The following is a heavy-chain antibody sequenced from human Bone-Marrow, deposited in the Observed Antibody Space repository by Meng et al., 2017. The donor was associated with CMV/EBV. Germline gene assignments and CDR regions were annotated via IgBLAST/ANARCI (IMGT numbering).Heavy chain of an antibody. CDR1: GFTFSSYW. D-gene: IGHD6-13*01. J-gene: IGHJ4*02. Sequence: GESLKISCAASGFTFSSYWMSWVRQAPGKGLEWVDNIKQDGSEKYYVDSVKGRFTISRDNAKTSLYLQMNSLRAEDTAVYYCARDGSSSWYSFDYWGQGTLVTVSS. CDR2: IKQDGSEK. CDR3: ARDGSSSWYSFDY. V-gene: IGHV3-7*01.